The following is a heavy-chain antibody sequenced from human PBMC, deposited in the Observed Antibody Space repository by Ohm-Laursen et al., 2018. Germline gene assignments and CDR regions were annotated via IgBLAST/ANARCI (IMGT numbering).Heavy chain of an antibody. D-gene: IGHD3-22*01. CDR2: ISGSSNFI. CDR1: GFTFSSYT. Sequence: SLRLSCTASGFTFSSYTMNWVRQAPGQGLECVLSISGSSNFIYYADSVKGRFTISRDNAKNSLYLQMNSLRAEDTAVYYCARGLYSYDSSGYPALWGQGTLVTVSS. CDR3: ARGLYSYDSSGYPAL. J-gene: IGHJ4*02. V-gene: IGHV3-21*01.